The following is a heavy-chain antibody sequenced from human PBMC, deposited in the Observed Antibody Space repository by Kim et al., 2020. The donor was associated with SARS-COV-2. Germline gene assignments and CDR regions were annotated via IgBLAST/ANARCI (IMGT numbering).Heavy chain of an antibody. V-gene: IGHV5-51*01. J-gene: IGHJ4*02. CDR3: ASLLGADYYGSGSPGEEPLV. CDR2: IYPGDSNT. Sequence: GESLKISCKSSGYSFTSYWIGWVRQMPGKGLEWMGIIYPGDSNTRYSPSFQGQVTISADKSISTAYLQWSSLRASDTAMYYCASLLGADYYGSGSPGEEPLVWGQGTLGTVSS. D-gene: IGHD3-10*01. CDR1: GYSFTSYW.